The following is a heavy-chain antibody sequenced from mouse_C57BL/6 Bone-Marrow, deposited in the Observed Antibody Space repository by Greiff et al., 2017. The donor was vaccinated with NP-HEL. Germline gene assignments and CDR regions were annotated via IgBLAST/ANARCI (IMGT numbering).Heavy chain of an antibody. CDR3: ARCDYDEDWYFDV. CDR1: GYTFTSYG. Sequence: QVQLQQSGAELARPGASVKLSCKASGYTFTSYGISWVKQRTGQGLEWIGEIYPRSGNTYYNEKFKGKATLTADKSSRTAYMELRSLTSEDSAVYFCARCDYDEDWYFDVWGTGTTVTVSS. V-gene: IGHV1-81*01. J-gene: IGHJ1*03. CDR2: IYPRSGNT. D-gene: IGHD2-4*01.